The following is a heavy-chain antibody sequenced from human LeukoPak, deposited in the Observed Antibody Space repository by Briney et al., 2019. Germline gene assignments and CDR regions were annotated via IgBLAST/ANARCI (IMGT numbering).Heavy chain of an antibody. J-gene: IGHJ4*02. V-gene: IGHV1-18*01. CDR1: GYTFTSYG. D-gene: IGHD2-2*01. Sequence: ASVKVSCKASGYTFTSYGISWVRQAPGQGLEWMGWISAYNGNTNYAQKLQGRVTMTTDTSTSTAYIELRSLRSDDTAVYYCARALTSWETFDYWGQGTLVTVSS. CDR3: ARALTSWETFDY. CDR2: ISAYNGNT.